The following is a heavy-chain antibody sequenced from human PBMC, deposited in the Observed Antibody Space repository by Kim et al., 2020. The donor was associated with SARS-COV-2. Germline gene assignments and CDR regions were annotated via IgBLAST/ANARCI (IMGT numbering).Heavy chain of an antibody. J-gene: IGHJ4*02. CDR2: ISYDGNNK. Sequence: GGSLRLSCAASRFTFSSYGMHWVRQSPGKGLEWVAVISYDGNNKYYTDSVKGRFTISRDNSKNTLYLQMNSLRVEDGGVYYCAKDLNIERISVAGLNYWGQGILVTVSS. V-gene: IGHV3-30*18. CDR1: RFTFSSYG. D-gene: IGHD6-19*01. CDR3: AKDLNIERISVAGLNY.